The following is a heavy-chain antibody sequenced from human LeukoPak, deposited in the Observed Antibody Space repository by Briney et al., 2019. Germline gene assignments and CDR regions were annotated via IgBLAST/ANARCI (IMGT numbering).Heavy chain of an antibody. J-gene: IGHJ4*02. V-gene: IGHV4-59*01. CDR1: GGSISGYY. Sequence: SETLSLTCTVSGGSISGYYWSWIRQPPGNGLEWIGLIYYSVSPTYNPSLNRRVTISVDTSKNQFSLNLRSVTAADTAIYFSARGEGCHEPFYYWGQGILVTVSS. CDR3: ARGEGCHEPFYY. CDR2: IYYSVSP. D-gene: IGHD1-14*01.